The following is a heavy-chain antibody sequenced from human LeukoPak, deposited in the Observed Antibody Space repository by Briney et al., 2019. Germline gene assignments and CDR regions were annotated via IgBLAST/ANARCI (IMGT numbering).Heavy chain of an antibody. CDR1: GYTFTSYG. CDR3: ARAKQFIADRGYFDY. CDR2: ISAYNGNT. J-gene: IGHJ4*02. Sequence: ASVKVSCKASGYTFTSYGISWVRQAPGQGLEWMGWISAYNGNTNYAQKLQGRVTMTTDTSTSTAYMELRSLRSDDTAVYYCARAKQFIADRGYFDYWGQGTLVTVSS. V-gene: IGHV1-18*01. D-gene: IGHD2-15*01.